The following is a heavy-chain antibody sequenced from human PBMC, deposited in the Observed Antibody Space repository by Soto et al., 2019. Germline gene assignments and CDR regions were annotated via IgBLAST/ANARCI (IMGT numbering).Heavy chain of an antibody. CDR3: AKVRLGGSGWTHHPDDAFDI. CDR2: INAGNGNT. V-gene: IGHV1-3*01. D-gene: IGHD6-19*01. J-gene: IGHJ3*02. Sequence: GASVKVSCKASGYTFTSYAMHWVRQAPGQRLEWMGWINAGNGNTKYSQKFQGRVTITRDTSASTAYMGLSSLRSEDTAVYYCAKVRLGGSGWTHHPDDAFDIWGQGTMVTVSS. CDR1: GYTFTSYA.